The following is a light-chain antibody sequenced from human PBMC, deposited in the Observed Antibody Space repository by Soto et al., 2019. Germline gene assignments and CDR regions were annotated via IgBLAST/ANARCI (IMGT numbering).Light chain of an antibody. CDR2: YDS. Sequence: SYELTQPPSVSVAPGKTARITCGGNNIGSKSVHWYQQKPGQAPVLVIYYDSDRPSGIPERFSGSNSGNTATLTISRVEAGDEADYYCPVWDRSSDQLVYGGGTKLTVL. CDR1: NIGSKS. V-gene: IGLV3-21*04. CDR3: PVWDRSSDQLV. J-gene: IGLJ3*02.